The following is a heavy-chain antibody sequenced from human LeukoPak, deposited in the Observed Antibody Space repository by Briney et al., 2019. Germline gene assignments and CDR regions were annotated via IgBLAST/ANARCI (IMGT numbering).Heavy chain of an antibody. CDR3: ARSATGGGSWFDP. J-gene: IGHJ5*02. V-gene: IGHV1-8*03. Sequence: ASVKVSCKASGYTFTSYDINWVGQATGQGREGMGWMNPNRGNTGYAQKFQGRGTITRNTSISTAYMDLSSLRSEDTAVYYCARSATGGGSWFDPWGQGTLVTVSS. D-gene: IGHD2-15*01. CDR2: MNPNRGNT. CDR1: GYTFTSYD.